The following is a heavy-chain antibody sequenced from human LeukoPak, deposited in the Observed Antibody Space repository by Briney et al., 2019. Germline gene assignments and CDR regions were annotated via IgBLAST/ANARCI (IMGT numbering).Heavy chain of an antibody. CDR3: ARESAVAAEGDYFDY. Sequence: GGSLRLSCAASGFTVSSNYMSWVRQAPGKGLEWVSVIYSGGSTYYADSVKGRFTISRDNSKNTLYLQMNSLRAEDTAVYCCARESAVAAEGDYFDYWGQGTLVTVSS. D-gene: IGHD6-19*01. CDR1: GFTVSSNY. J-gene: IGHJ4*02. CDR2: IYSGGST. V-gene: IGHV3-53*01.